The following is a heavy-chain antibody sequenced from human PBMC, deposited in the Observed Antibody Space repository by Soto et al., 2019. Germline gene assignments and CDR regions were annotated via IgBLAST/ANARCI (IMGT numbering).Heavy chain of an antibody. CDR2: IYYSGST. J-gene: IGHJ6*02. Sequence: SETLSLTCTVSGGSISSSSYYWGWIRQPPGKGLEWIGSIYYSGSTYYNPSLKSRVTISVDTSKNQFSLKLSSVTAADTAVYYCARSSSSWYRTTGEQYGMDVWGQGTTVTVSS. D-gene: IGHD6-13*01. CDR3: ARSSSSWYRTTGEQYGMDV. V-gene: IGHV4-39*01. CDR1: GGSISSSSYY.